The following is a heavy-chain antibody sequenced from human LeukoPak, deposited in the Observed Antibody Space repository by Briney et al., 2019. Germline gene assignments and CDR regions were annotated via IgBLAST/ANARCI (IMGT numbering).Heavy chain of an antibody. D-gene: IGHD4-11*01. CDR1: GGSISSGGYY. V-gene: IGHV4-31*03. J-gene: IGHJ5*02. Sequence: SQTLSLTCTVSGGSISSGGYYWSWIRQHPGKGLEWIGYIYYSGSTYYNPSLKSRVTISVDTSKYQFSLKLSSVTAADTAVYYCARNYNDYNIWFDPWGQGTLVTVSS. CDR3: ARNYNDYNIWFDP. CDR2: IYYSGST.